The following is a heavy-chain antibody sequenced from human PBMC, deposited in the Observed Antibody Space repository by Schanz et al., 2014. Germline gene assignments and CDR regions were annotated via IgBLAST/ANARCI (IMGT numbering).Heavy chain of an antibody. J-gene: IGHJ4*02. D-gene: IGHD3-10*01. Sequence: EVLLVDSGGGLVQPGGSLRLSCGASGITVNTSYMSWARQAPGKGLEWVALIYISGATFYADSVKGRFSISRDDSKNTVSLXXXXXXAEDTAVYFGSFYGGFDWGLGTSVTVSS. CDR1: GITVNTSY. V-gene: IGHV3-66*01. CDR2: IYISGAT. CDR3: SFYGGFD.